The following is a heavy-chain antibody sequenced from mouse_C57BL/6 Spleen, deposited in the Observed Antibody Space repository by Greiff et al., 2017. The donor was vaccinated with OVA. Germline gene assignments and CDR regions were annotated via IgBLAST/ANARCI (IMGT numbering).Heavy chain of an antibody. CDR1: GYAFSSSW. CDR3: ARARGGNYYYYAMDY. V-gene: IGHV1-82*01. D-gene: IGHD2-1*01. Sequence: QVQLQQSGPELVKPGASVKISCKASGYAFSSSWMNWVKQRPGKGLEWIGRIYPGDGDTNYNGKFKGKATLTADKSSSTAYMQLSSLTSEDSAVYFCARARGGNYYYYAMDYWGQGTSVTVSS. J-gene: IGHJ4*01. CDR2: IYPGDGDT.